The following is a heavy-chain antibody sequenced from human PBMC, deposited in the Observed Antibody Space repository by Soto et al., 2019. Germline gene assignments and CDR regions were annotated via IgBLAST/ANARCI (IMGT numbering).Heavy chain of an antibody. V-gene: IGHV4-34*01. CDR2: INHSGST. CDR3: ARGVSGYSSSFLDY. D-gene: IGHD6-6*01. J-gene: IGHJ4*02. Sequence: PSETLSLTCAVYGGSFSGYYWSWIRQPPGKGLEWIGEINHSGSTNYNPSLKSRVTISVDTSKNQFSLKVSSVTAADTAVYYCARGVSGYSSSFLDYWGQGTLVTVSS. CDR1: GGSFSGYY.